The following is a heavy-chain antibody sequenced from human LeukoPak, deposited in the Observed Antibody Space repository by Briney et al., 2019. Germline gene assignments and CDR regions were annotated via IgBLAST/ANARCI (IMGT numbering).Heavy chain of an antibody. CDR1: GSTFTDYS. Sequence: ASLKVSCKASGSTFTDYSVHWVRQAPGLELEWMGWINLSSGGTNSAQQFQGRVTMARDTSTSTAYMELNSLTSDDTAMYYCARAAPRNYAGGSWFFDWFDPWGQGTLVTVSS. D-gene: IGHD2-15*01. J-gene: IGHJ5*02. V-gene: IGHV1-2*02. CDR3: ARAAPRNYAGGSWFFDWFDP. CDR2: INLSSGGT.